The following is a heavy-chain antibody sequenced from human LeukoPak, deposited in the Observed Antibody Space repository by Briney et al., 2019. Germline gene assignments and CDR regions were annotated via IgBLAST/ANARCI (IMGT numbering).Heavy chain of an antibody. J-gene: IGHJ3*02. D-gene: IGHD3-3*01. CDR2: IYPGDSDT. V-gene: IGHV5-51*01. CDR1: GYSFTSYW. CDR3: ARPGNGFWGHDDAFDI. Sequence: GESLKISCKGSGYSFTSYWIGWVRQMPGKGLEWMGIIYPGDSDTRYSPSFQGQVTISADKSISTAYLQWSSLKASDTAMYYCARPGNGFWGHDDAFDIWGQGTMVTVSS.